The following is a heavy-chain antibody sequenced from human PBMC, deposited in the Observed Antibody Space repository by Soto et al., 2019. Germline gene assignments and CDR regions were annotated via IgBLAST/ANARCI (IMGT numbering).Heavy chain of an antibody. CDR2: IYYSGST. Sequence: SETLSLTCTVSGGSISSGVYYWSWIRQHPGKGLEWIGYIYYSGSTYYNPSLKSRVTISVDTSKNQFSLKLSSVTAADTAVYYCARAWVVAGNVASYYDYWGQGTLVTVS. CDR3: ARAWVVAGNVASYYDY. CDR1: GGSISSGVYY. J-gene: IGHJ4*02. V-gene: IGHV4-31*03. D-gene: IGHD2-15*01.